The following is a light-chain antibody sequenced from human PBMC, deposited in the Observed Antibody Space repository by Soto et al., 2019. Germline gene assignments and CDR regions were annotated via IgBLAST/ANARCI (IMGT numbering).Light chain of an antibody. CDR1: QGVSSY. CDR2: DAS. CDR3: QQYNYWPRT. V-gene: IGKV3-11*01. J-gene: IGKJ1*01. Sequence: EIVLTQSPATLSLSPGESATLSCRASQGVSSYLAWYQQKPGQAPRLLIYDASNRATGIPARFSGSGSETDFTLTISSLEPEDFAVYYCQQYNYWPRTFGQGTKVDIK.